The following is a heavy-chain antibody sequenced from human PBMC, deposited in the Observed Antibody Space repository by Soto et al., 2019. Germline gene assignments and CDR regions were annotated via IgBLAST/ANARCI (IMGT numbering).Heavy chain of an antibody. CDR1: GFTFSNAW. D-gene: IGHD4-17*01. CDR3: TSGLAVRHNNYFCAMDV. V-gene: IGHV3-15*01. Sequence: GGSLRLSCAASGFTFSNAWMNWVRQAPGKGLEWIGRIKTKVDGGTAEYAAPVKVRFTISRDDSKNTLYLQMNSLKVEDTAVYFCTSGLAVRHNNYFCAMDVWGRGTSVTVSS. CDR2: IKTKVDGGTA. J-gene: IGHJ6*02.